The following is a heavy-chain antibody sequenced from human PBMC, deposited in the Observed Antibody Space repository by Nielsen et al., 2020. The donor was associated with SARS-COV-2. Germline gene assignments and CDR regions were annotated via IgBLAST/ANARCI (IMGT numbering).Heavy chain of an antibody. CDR3: ARGVIGRGAFDI. CDR2: IYYSGST. V-gene: IGHV4-31*03. CDR1: GGSISSGGYY. J-gene: IGHJ3*02. Sequence: SETLSLTCTVSGGSISSGGYYWSWIRQHPGKGLEWIGYIYYSGSTYYNPSLKSRVTISVDTSKNQFSLKLSSVTAADTAVYYCARGVIGRGAFDIWGQGTMVTVSS. D-gene: IGHD2-21*01.